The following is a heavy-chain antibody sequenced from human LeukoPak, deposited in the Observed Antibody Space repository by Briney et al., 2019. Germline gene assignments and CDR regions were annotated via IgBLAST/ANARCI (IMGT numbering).Heavy chain of an antibody. J-gene: IGHJ6*02. D-gene: IGHD2-2*02. CDR2: IIPIFGTA. V-gene: IGHV1-69*13. CDR3: ARVCTSCYTGDV. Sequence: ASVKVSCTASGGTFSSYAISWVRQAPGQGLEWMGGIIPIFGTANYAQKFQGRVTITADESTSTAYMELSSLRSEDTAVYYCARVCTSCYTGDVWGQGTTVTVSS. CDR1: GGTFSSYA.